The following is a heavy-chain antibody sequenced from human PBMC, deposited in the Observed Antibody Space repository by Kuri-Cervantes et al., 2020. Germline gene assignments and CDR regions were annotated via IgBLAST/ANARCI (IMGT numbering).Heavy chain of an antibody. CDR1: GGTFSSYA. CDR2: IIPIFGTA. D-gene: IGHD2-2*01. Sequence: SVKVSCKASGGTFSSYAISWVRQAPGQGLEWMGGIIPIFGTANYAQKFQGRVTITTDESTSTAYMELSSLRAEDTAVYYCAKDRRGYCSSTSCSEFDYWGQGTLVTVSS. V-gene: IGHV1-69*05. J-gene: IGHJ4*02. CDR3: AKDRRGYCSSTSCSEFDY.